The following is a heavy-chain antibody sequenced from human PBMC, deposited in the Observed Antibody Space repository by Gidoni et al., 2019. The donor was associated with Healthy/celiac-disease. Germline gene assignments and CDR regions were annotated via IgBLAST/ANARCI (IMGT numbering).Heavy chain of an antibody. Sequence: EVQLVESGGGLVKPGGSLSLSCADSGFTFSSYSMNWVRQAPGKGLEWVSSISSSSSYIYYADSVKSRFTISRDNAKNSLYLQMNSLRAEDTAVYYCARGGKGAFDIWGQGTMVTVSS. CDR3: ARGGKGAFDI. CDR2: ISSSSSYI. CDR1: GFTFSSYS. J-gene: IGHJ3*02. V-gene: IGHV3-21*01.